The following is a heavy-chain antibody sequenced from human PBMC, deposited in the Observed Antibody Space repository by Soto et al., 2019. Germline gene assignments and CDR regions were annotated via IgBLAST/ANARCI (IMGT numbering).Heavy chain of an antibody. Sequence: SETLSLTCTVSGGSISSYYWSWIRQPPGKGLEWIGYIYYSGSTNYNPSLKSRVTISVDTSKNQFSLKLSSVTAADTAVYYCARDLTGDFPQWGQGTLVTVSS. CDR1: GGSISSYY. CDR3: ARDLTGDFPQ. J-gene: IGHJ4*02. D-gene: IGHD7-27*01. V-gene: IGHV4-59*08. CDR2: IYYSGST.